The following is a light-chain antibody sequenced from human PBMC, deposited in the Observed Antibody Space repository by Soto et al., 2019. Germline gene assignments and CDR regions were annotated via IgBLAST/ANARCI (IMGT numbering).Light chain of an antibody. CDR1: QNVYEY. CDR2: DAS. CDR3: QQRAKWVT. Sequence: EIVMTQSPATLSVSPGERATLSCRASQNVYEYVAWYQQKPGQAPRLLIYDASNRATGIPARFSGSGSGTDFNLTISSLEPEDFAVYYCQQRAKWVTFGRGTKVDIK. V-gene: IGKV3-11*01. J-gene: IGKJ4*01.